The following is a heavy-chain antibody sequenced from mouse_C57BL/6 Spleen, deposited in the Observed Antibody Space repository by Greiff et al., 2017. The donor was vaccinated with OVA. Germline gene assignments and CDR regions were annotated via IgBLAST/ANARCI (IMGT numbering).Heavy chain of an antibody. Sequence: VQLQQSGPELVKPGASVKISCKASGYSFTGYYMNWVKQSPEKSLEWIGEINPSTGGTTYNQKFKAKATLTVDKSSSTAYMQLKSLTSEDSAVYYCARYSSGYLYAMDYWGQGTSVTVSS. CDR1: GYSFTGYY. J-gene: IGHJ4*01. V-gene: IGHV1-42*01. CDR2: INPSTGGT. CDR3: ARYSSGYLYAMDY. D-gene: IGHD3-2*02.